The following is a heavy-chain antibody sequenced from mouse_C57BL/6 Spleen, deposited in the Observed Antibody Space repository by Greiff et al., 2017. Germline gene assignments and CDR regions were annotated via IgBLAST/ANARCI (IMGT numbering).Heavy chain of an antibody. J-gene: IGHJ2*01. CDR1: GFTFSSYA. V-gene: IGHV5-4*01. D-gene: IGHD4-1*01. CDR3: ARETGTIFDY. CDR2: ISDGGSYT. Sequence: EVKLQESGGGLVKPGGSLKLSCAASGFTFSSYAMSWVRQTPEKRLEWVATISDGGSYTYYPDNVKGRFTISRDNAKNNLYLQMSHLKSEDTAMYYCARETGTIFDYWGQGTTLTVSS.